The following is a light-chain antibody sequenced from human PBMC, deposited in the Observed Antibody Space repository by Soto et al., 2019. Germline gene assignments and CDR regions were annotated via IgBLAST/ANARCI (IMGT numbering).Light chain of an antibody. CDR1: QSISSW. J-gene: IGKJ2*01. Sequence: DIQMTQSPSTLSASVGDRVTITCRASQSISSWLAWYQQKPGKAPKLLIYKASNLKSGVPSRFSGSGSGTAFTLTVSSLQPDDFATYYCQQYDTYSPYTFGQGTKLEIK. V-gene: IGKV1-5*03. CDR3: QQYDTYSPYT. CDR2: KAS.